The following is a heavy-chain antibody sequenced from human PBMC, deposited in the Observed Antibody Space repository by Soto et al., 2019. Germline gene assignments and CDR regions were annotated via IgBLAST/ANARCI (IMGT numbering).Heavy chain of an antibody. Sequence: QVQLVQSGAEVKKPGSSVKVSCKASGGTFSSYTISWVRQAPGQGLEWMGRIIPILGIANYEQKFQGRVTITADKSTSTAYMELSRLRSEDTAVYYCARDQGAAAGFFDYWGQGTLVTVSS. CDR3: ARDQGAAAGFFDY. CDR2: IIPILGIA. D-gene: IGHD6-13*01. J-gene: IGHJ4*02. V-gene: IGHV1-69*08. CDR1: GGTFSSYT.